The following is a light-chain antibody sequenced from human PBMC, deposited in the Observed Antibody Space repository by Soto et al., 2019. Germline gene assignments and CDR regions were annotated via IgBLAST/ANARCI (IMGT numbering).Light chain of an antibody. J-gene: IGKJ4*01. V-gene: IGKV1-12*01. CDR1: QCIYKC. Sequence: DIKMNQSTPSVSASIGDRVTISCRARQCIYKCLVWYQQKQGKATRLLIYPASSLQSGVTSRFSGSRYGTYFTLTISSLQPEDFATYYCHQADSFPHSLGGGTKGDIK. CDR3: HQADSFPHS. CDR2: PAS.